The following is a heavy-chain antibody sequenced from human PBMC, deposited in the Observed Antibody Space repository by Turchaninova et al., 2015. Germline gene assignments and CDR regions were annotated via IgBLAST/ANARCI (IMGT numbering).Heavy chain of an antibody. V-gene: IGHV7-4-1*02. Sequence: GASVKVSCKASGYTFNSYNLNWVRQAPGQGLEWMGWIKSTTGNPTYAQGFTGRFVFSVDTSVSTAYLQISSLEAEDTGVYYCARKNSCGNTSCYGAFDIWGQGTKVTVSS. CDR2: IKSTTGNP. D-gene: IGHD2-2*01. CDR1: GYTFNSYN. J-gene: IGHJ3*02. CDR3: ARKNSCGNTSCYGAFDI.